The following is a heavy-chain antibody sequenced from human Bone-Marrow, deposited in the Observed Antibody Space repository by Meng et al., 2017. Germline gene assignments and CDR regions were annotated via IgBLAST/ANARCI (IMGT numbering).Heavy chain of an antibody. D-gene: IGHD6-13*01. CDR1: GYTFTGYY. J-gene: IGHJ4*02. V-gene: IGHV1-2*06. CDR2: INPNNDDT. Sequence: ASVKVSCKASGYTFTGYYMHWVRQAPGQGLEWMGRINPNNDDTHYAQKFQDRVIMTRDTSINTAYMELTSLRSDDTAVYYCARDEDISAAGKLFGDYWGQGTLVTVSS. CDR3: ARDEDISAAGKLFGDY.